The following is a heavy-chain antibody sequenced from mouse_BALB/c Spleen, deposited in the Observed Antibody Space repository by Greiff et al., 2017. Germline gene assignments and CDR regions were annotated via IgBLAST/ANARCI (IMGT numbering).Heavy chain of an antibody. CDR3: ARGGDWYFDV. CDR1: GFTFSSYA. V-gene: IGHV5-6-5*01. J-gene: IGHJ1*01. CDR2: ISSGGST. Sequence: EVKLMESGGGLVKPGGSLKLSCAASGFTFSSYAMSWVRQTPEKSLEWVASISSGGSTYYPDSVKGRFTISRDNARNILYLQMSSLRSEDTAMYYCARGGDWYFDVWGAGTTVTVSS.